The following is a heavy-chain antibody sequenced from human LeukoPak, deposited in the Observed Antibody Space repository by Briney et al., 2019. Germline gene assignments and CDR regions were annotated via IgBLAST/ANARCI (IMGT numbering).Heavy chain of an antibody. CDR1: GGSISSGSYY. Sequence: PSETLSLTCTVSGGSISSGSYYWSWIRQPAGKGLQWIGRIYTSGSTNYNPSLKSRVTISAATSKNQFFLKLSSVTAADTAGYYCAGGGGWQQLDYYFDYWGQGTPVTVSS. V-gene: IGHV4-61*02. D-gene: IGHD6-13*01. CDR2: IYTSGST. CDR3: AGGGGWQQLDYYFDY. J-gene: IGHJ4*02.